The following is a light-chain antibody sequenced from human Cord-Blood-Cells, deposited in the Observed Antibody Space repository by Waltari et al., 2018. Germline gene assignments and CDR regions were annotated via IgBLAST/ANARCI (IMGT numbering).Light chain of an antibody. Sequence: QSALTPPASVSGSPGQSITISCTGPSSDVGGSNYVSWYQQHPGNAPKLMIYDVSNRPSGVSNRFSGSQSGNTASLTISGLQAEDEADYYCSSYTSSSTLVFGGGTKLTVL. CDR1: SSDVGGSNY. J-gene: IGLJ2*01. V-gene: IGLV2-14*01. CDR3: SSYTSSSTLV. CDR2: DVS.